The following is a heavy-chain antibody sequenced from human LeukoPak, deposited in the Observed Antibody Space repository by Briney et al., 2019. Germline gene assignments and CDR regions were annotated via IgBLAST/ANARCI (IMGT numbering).Heavy chain of an antibody. V-gene: IGHV3-23*01. CDR1: GFTFSSYA. Sequence: PGRSLRLSCAASGFTFSSYAMSWVRQAPGKGLEWVSAISGSGGSTYYADSVKGRFTISRDNSKNTLYLQMNSLRAEDTAVYYCANRYCSGGSCWDYWGQGTLVTVSS. J-gene: IGHJ4*02. CDR3: ANRYCSGGSCWDY. D-gene: IGHD2-15*01. CDR2: ISGSGGST.